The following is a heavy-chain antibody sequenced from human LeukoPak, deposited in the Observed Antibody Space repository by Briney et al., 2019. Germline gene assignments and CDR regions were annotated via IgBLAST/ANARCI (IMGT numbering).Heavy chain of an antibody. V-gene: IGHV4-39*07. CDR3: ARGGFYGHRFDF. J-gene: IGHJ4*02. CDR2: IYYNGPT. CDR1: GGSISDSMYY. Sequence: SETLSLTCSVSGGSISDSMYYWRWIRRPPGKGLGWIGSIYYNGPTYHTPSLESHVTIYVDTSNNQVSLHRNSVAAADISLYFCARGGFYGHRFDFGGQGILVTVSS. D-gene: IGHD3-10*01.